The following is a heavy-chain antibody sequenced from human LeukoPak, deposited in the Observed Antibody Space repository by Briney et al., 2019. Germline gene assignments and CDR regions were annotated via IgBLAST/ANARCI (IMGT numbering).Heavy chain of an antibody. J-gene: IGHJ4*02. V-gene: IGHV4-31*03. CDR1: GGSISSGGYY. D-gene: IGHD6-25*01. Sequence: PSETLSLTCTVSGGSISSGGYYWSWIRQHPGKGLEGIGYIYYSGSTYYNPSLKSRVTISVDTSKNQFSLKLSSVTAADTAVYYCARDPVGYSSVSPQIWGQGTLVTVSS. CDR2: IYYSGST. CDR3: ARDPVGYSSVSPQI.